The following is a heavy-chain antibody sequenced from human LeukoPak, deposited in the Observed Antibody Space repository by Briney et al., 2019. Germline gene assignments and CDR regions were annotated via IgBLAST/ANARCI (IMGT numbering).Heavy chain of an antibody. CDR3: VKRPRGYTYGLYDY. V-gene: IGHV3-23*01. CDR1: GFTFSSCA. Sequence: GGSLRLSCAASGFTFSSCAMGWVRQPPGKGLEWVSSISGSGSNTYYADSVKGRFTISRDNSKNTVYLQMNSLRAEDTAIYYCVKRPRGYTYGLYDYWGQGTLVTVSS. D-gene: IGHD5-18*01. J-gene: IGHJ4*02. CDR2: ISGSGSNT.